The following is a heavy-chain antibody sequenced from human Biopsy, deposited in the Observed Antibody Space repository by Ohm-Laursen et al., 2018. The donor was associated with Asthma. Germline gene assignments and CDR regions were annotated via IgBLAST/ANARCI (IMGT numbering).Heavy chain of an antibody. Sequence: GASVKVSCKISGYSLTDLSMHWVRQAPGQGLEWMGGHDHEEGGTVNARRFQGRVTMTEDTSTDTAYMGLSSLSSDDTAVYYCASDFPKDYVRYNFQFWGQGTLVTVSS. CDR2: HDHEEGGT. J-gene: IGHJ4*02. V-gene: IGHV1-24*01. D-gene: IGHD4-17*01. CDR1: GYSLTDLS. CDR3: ASDFPKDYVRYNFQF.